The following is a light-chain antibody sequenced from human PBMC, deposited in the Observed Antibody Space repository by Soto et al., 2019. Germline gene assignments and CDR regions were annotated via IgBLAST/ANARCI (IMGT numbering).Light chain of an antibody. CDR1: SSDVGGYKY. Sequence: QSVLTQPASVSGSPGQSITISCTGTSSDVGGYKYVSWYQQHPGKAPKLMIYEVSNRPSGVSYRFSGSKSGNTASLTISGLQAEDEADYYCSSYTSSTTLLFGGGTKLTVL. CDR3: SSYTSSTTLL. J-gene: IGLJ3*02. CDR2: EVS. V-gene: IGLV2-14*01.